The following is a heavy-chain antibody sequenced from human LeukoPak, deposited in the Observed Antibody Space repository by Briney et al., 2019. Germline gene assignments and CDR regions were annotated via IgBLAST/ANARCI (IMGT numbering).Heavy chain of an antibody. D-gene: IGHD3-9*01. CDR1: GFPFDDYA. CDR2: ISGDGGST. V-gene: IGHV3-43*02. CDR3: AKGGYFDWLLGDY. Sequence: GGSLRLSCAASGFPFDDYAMHWVRQAPGKGLEWVSLISGDGGSTFYTDSVKGRFTISRDNSKNSLYLQMNSLTTGDTALYFCAKGGYFDWLLGDYWGQGTLVTVSS. J-gene: IGHJ4*02.